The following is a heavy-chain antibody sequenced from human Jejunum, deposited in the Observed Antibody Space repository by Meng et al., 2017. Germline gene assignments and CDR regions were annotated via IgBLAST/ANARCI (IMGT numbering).Heavy chain of an antibody. J-gene: IGHJ4*02. V-gene: IGHV3-30*04. Sequence: GGSLRLSCAASGFTFSSYPIHWVRQAPAKGLEWVAVISYDGTNKYYADSVKGRFTISSDNSKNTLYLQMDSLRVEDTAVYYCARVGRYGYTSAWYDYWGQGTLVTVSS. CDR1: GFTFSSYP. D-gene: IGHD6-19*01. CDR3: ARVGRYGYTSAWYDY. CDR2: ISYDGTNK.